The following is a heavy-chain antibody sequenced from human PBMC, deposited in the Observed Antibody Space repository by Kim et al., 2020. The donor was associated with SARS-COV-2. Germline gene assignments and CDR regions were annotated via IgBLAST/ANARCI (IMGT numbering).Heavy chain of an antibody. D-gene: IGHD3-22*01. CDR3: AKGSGGSYPRSRNFQN. V-gene: IGHV3-43*02. Sequence: GGSLRLSCAASGFSFDDYAMHWVRQAPGKGLEWVSLIGGNGDDTYYADSVKGRFTISRDNSKNSLYLQMNSLRTEDTALYYCAKGSGGSYPRSRNFQNWGQGTLVTVSS. CDR2: IGGNGDDT. J-gene: IGHJ1*01. CDR1: GFSFDDYA.